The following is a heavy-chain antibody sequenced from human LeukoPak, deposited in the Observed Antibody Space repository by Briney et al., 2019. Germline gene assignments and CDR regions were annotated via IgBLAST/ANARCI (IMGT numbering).Heavy chain of an antibody. D-gene: IGHD3-22*01. CDR2: ISAYNGNT. Sequence: ASVTVSCKASGYTFTSYGISWVRQAPGQGLEWMGWISAYNGNTNYAQKLQGRVTMTTDTSTSTAYMELSSLRSEDTAVYYCATQNQGVITSDYWGQGTLVTVSS. J-gene: IGHJ4*02. CDR1: GYTFTSYG. CDR3: ATQNQGVITSDY. V-gene: IGHV1-18*01.